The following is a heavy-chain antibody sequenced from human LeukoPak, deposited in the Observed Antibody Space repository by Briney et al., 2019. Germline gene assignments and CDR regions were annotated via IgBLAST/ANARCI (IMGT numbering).Heavy chain of an antibody. CDR3: ARQWLVNG. CDR2: ITDSAGST. Sequence: GGSLRLSCAASGFTFSNYAMSWVRQAPGKGLEWVSTITDSAGSTYYADSVKGRFTISRDNSKNTLYLQMNSLRAEDTAVYYCARQWLVNGWGQGTLVTVSS. V-gene: IGHV3-23*01. CDR1: GFTFSNYA. J-gene: IGHJ4*02. D-gene: IGHD6-19*01.